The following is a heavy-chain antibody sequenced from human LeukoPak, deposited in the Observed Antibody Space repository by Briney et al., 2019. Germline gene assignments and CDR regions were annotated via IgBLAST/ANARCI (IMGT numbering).Heavy chain of an antibody. CDR1: GYTFTSYY. V-gene: IGHV1-46*01. J-gene: IGHJ4*02. CDR2: INPSGGST. Sequence: ASVKVSCKASGYTFTSYYMPWVRQAPGQGLEWMGIINPSGGSTSYAQKFQGRVTMTRDTSTSTVYMELSSLRSEDTAVYYCARERYSDCLLQYWGQGTLVTVSS. D-gene: IGHD3-9*01. CDR3: ARERYSDCLLQY.